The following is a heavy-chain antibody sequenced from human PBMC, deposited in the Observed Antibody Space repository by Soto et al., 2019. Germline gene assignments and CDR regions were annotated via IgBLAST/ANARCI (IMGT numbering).Heavy chain of an antibody. CDR3: ARGRYSGGGPYYFSY. D-gene: IGHD6-19*01. V-gene: IGHV3-11*01. J-gene: IGHJ4*02. Sequence: QVQLVESGGGLVEPGGSLRLSCAASGFTFSGSYMNWIRQAPGKGLEWVSYISNSGSTIYNADSVKGRFTISRDNAKNSMCLAMNSLRAEDTAVYYCARGRYSGGGPYYFSYWGQGTLVTVSS. CDR2: ISNSGSTI. CDR1: GFTFSGSY.